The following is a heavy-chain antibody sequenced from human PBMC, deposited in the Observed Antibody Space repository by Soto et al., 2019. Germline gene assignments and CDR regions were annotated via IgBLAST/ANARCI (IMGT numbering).Heavy chain of an antibody. CDR3: ARQNYDILTGYYSWFDP. V-gene: IGHV4-59*01. CDR1: GGSISSYY. J-gene: IGHJ5*02. CDR2: IYYSGST. Sequence: TSETLSLTCTVSGGSISSYYWSWIRQPPGKGLEWIGYIYYSGSTNYNPSLKSRVTISVDTSKNQFSLKLSSVTAADTAVYYCARQNYDILTGYYSWFDPWGQGTLVTVSS. D-gene: IGHD3-9*01.